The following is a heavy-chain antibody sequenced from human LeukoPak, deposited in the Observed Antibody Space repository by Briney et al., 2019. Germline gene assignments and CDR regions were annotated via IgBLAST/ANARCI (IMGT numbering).Heavy chain of an antibody. CDR2: IYHSGST. V-gene: IGHV4-38-2*01. Sequence: SETLSLTCAVSGYSIRSGYYWGWIRQPPWKGLEWIGSIYHSGSTYYNPSLKSRVTISVDTSKNQFSLKLSSVTAADTAVYYCARQSVAAAGDFDYWGQGTLVTVSS. D-gene: IGHD6-13*01. CDR3: ARQSVAAAGDFDY. CDR1: GYSIRSGYY. J-gene: IGHJ4*02.